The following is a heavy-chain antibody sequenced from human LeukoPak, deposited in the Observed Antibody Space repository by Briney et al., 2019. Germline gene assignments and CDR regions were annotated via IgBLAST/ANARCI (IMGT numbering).Heavy chain of an antibody. CDR2: IIPIFGTA. V-gene: IGHV1-69*05. D-gene: IGHD6-6*01. Sequence: SVKLSCKASGGTFGSYAISWVRQAPGQGLEWMGGIIPIFGTANYAQKFQGRVTITTDESTSTAYMELSSLRSEDTAVYYCASSSPPIHRWFDPWGQGTLVTVSS. CDR1: GGTFGSYA. J-gene: IGHJ5*02. CDR3: ASSSPPIHRWFDP.